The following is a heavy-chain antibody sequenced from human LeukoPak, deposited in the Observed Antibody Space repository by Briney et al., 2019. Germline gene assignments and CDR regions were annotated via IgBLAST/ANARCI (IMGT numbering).Heavy chain of an antibody. J-gene: IGHJ4*02. Sequence: SETLSLTCTVSGGSISSYYWTWIRQPPGKGLEWIGYIYCSGSTNYNPSLKSRVTISVDTSKNQFSLKLTSVTAADTAVYYCARGVNSGYFDYCGQGTLVTVSS. V-gene: IGHV4-59*01. CDR1: GGSISSYY. CDR3: ARGVNSGYFDY. D-gene: IGHD1-26*01. CDR2: IYCSGST.